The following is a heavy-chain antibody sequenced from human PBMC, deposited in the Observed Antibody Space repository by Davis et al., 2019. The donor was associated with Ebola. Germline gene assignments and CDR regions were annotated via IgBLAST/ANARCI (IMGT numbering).Heavy chain of an antibody. D-gene: IGHD3/OR15-3a*01. V-gene: IGHV6-1*01. Sequence: HSQTPSLTRAISGNSVSSNSAPCNWIRQSPSRGLEWLGRTYYNSKWYNDYARSVKSRITINPDTSKNQFSLHLNSVTPGDTAVYYCARGWLRTGFDYWGQGTLVTVSS. J-gene: IGHJ4*02. CDR2: TYYNSKWYN. CDR3: ARGWLRTGFDY. CDR1: GNSVSSNSAP.